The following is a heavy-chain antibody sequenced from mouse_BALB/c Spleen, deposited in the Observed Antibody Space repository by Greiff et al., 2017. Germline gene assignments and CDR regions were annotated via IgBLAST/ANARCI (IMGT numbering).Heavy chain of an antibody. CDR2: ISYSGST. CDR1: GDSITSGY. CDR3: AITPDGYYGAMDY. J-gene: IGHJ4*01. D-gene: IGHD2-3*01. Sequence: EVQVVESGPSLVKPSQTLSLTCSVTGDSITSGYWNWIRKFPGNKLEYMGYISYSGSTYYNPSLKSRISITRDTSKNQYYLQLNSVTTEDTATYYCAITPDGYYGAMDYWGQGTSVTVSS. V-gene: IGHV3-8*02.